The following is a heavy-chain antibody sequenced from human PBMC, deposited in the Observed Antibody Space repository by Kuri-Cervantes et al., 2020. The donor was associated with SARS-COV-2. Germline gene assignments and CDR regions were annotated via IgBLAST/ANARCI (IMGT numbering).Heavy chain of an antibody. CDR1: GGTFSSYA. Sequence: SSVNVSCKASGGTFSSYAISWVRQAPGQGLEWMGGIIPIFGTANYAQKFQGRVTITADKSTSTAYMELSSLRSEDTAVYYCARDLQRGTFDIWGQGTMVTVSS. CDR3: ARDLQRGTFDI. J-gene: IGHJ3*02. D-gene: IGHD1-14*01. CDR2: IIPIFGTA. V-gene: IGHV1-69*06.